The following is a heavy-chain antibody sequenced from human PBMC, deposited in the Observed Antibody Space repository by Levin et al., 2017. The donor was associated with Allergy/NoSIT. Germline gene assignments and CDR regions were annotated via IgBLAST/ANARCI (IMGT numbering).Heavy chain of an antibody. J-gene: IGHJ4*02. CDR1: GFTVSSNY. V-gene: IGHV3-53*01. Sequence: GGSLRLSCAASGFTVSSNYMSWVRQAPGKGLEWVSVIYSGGSTYYADSVKGRFTISRDNSKNTLYLQMNSLRAEDTAVYYCARAGRRLGYCSGGSCYYFDYWGQGTLVTVSS. CDR2: IYSGGST. D-gene: IGHD2-15*01. CDR3: ARAGRRLGYCSGGSCYYFDY.